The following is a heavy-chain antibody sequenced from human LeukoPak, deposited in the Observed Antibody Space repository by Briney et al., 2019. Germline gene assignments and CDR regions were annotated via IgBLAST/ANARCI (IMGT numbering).Heavy chain of an antibody. J-gene: IGHJ4*02. Sequence: PGGSLRLSCAASGFTVSSNYMSWVRQAPGKGLEWVSYISSSGSTIYYADSVKGRFSISRDNAKNSLYLQMNSLGSDDTGVYYCARAFTPGIRKALWIGDSLWDQGTLVTVSS. CDR3: ARAFTPGIRKALWIGDSL. CDR1: GFTVSSNY. D-gene: IGHD3-10*01. V-gene: IGHV3-11*04. CDR2: ISSSGSTI.